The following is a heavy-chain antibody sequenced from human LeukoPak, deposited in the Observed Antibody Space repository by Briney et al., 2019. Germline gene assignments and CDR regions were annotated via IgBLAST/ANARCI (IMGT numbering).Heavy chain of an antibody. V-gene: IGHV4-34*01. CDR2: INHSGGT. CDR1: GGSFNGYY. J-gene: IGHJ5*02. D-gene: IGHD2-8*01. Sequence: SETLTLTCAVYGGSFNGYYWSWIRQPPGKGLEWIGEINHSGGTNYNPSLKSRVTISVDTSKNQFSLKLSSVTAADTAVYYCARSGRKGYCTNGVCPRLYNWFDPWGQGTLVTVSS. CDR3: ARSGRKGYCTNGVCPRLYNWFDP.